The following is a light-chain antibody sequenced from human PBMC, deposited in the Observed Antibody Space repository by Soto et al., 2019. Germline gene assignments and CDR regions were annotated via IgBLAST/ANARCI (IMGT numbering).Light chain of an antibody. V-gene: IGLV2-23*01. J-gene: IGLJ1*01. Sequence: QSALAQPASVSGSPGQSITISCTGTSSDVGAYNSVSWYQQHPHRGPQVIIYKGTQRPSRVSNRFSGSTSGNAASLTISALQADDEADYFCCSSAPESTYVFGTGTKLTVL. CDR2: KGT. CDR1: SSDVGAYNS. CDR3: CSSAPESTYV.